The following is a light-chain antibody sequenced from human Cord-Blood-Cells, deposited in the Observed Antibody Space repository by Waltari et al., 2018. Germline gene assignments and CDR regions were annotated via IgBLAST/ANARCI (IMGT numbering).Light chain of an antibody. CDR1: QSVSSN. CDR2: GAS. J-gene: IGKJ1*01. Sequence: EIVMTQSPATLSVSPGERATLPCRASQSVSSNLACYQQKPGQAPRLLIYGASTRATGIPARFSGSGSGTEFTLTISSLQSEDFAVYYCQQYNNWPPGTFGQGTKVEIK. V-gene: IGKV3-15*01. CDR3: QQYNNWPPGT.